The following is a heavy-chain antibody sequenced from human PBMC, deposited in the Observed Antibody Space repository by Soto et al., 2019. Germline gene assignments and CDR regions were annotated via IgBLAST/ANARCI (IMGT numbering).Heavy chain of an antibody. CDR2: IDPTGGD. J-gene: IGHJ4*02. CDR3: ATGQVAATQADADYLEY. Sequence: SETLSLTCSVSGYSVSSGDFYWSWIRQHPGKGLEWLGFIDPTGGDHYNPSLKSRLNILIDTSNNQFSLRLNSVTAADTAVYYCATGQVAATQADADYLEYWGLGILVTVYS. V-gene: IGHV4-31*03. CDR1: GYSVSSGDFY. D-gene: IGHD6-19*01.